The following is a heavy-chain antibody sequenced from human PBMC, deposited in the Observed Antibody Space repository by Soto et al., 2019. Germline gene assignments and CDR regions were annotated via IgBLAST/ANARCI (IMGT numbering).Heavy chain of an antibody. CDR1: GGSISSGAYY. CDR2: IYYSGST. V-gene: IGHV4-31*02. Sequence: PSETLSLTCTVSGGSISSGAYYWSWIRQHPGKGLEWIGSIYYSGSTSYNPSLKSRVSISVDTSENQFSLKLSSVTAADTAVYYCTTDSYSTIIIVRFDYWGHGTLVTVSS. CDR3: TTDSYSTIIIVRFDY. J-gene: IGHJ4*01. D-gene: IGHD3-22*01.